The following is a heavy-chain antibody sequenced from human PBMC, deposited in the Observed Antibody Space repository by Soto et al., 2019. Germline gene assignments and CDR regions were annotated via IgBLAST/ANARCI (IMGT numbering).Heavy chain of an antibody. Sequence: GGSLRLSCAASGFTFSNAWMSWVRQAPGKGLEWVGRIKSKTDGGTTDYAAPVKGRFTISRDDSKNTLYLQMNSLKTEYTALYYCSTDGQIYWGSPAFDIWGQGTMVTVSS. D-gene: IGHD7-27*01. CDR3: STDGQIYWGSPAFDI. J-gene: IGHJ3*02. V-gene: IGHV3-15*01. CDR1: GFTFSNAW. CDR2: IKSKTDGGTT.